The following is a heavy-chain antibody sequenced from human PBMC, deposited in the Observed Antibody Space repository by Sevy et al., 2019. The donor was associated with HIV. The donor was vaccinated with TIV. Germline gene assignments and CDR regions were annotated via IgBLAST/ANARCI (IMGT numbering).Heavy chain of an antibody. V-gene: IGHV3-30*02. D-gene: IGHD3-16*01. CDR1: GFSFSSYG. CDR3: VKEGRGGGGDH. J-gene: IGHJ4*02. CDR2: IQYDGSNK. Sequence: GGSLRLSCAASGFSFSSYGMHWVRQAPGKGLEWMSYIQYDGSNKDYADSVKGRFTISRDNSKNTLYLQMNSLRVEDTAVFYCVKEGRGGGGDHWGQGTLVTVSS.